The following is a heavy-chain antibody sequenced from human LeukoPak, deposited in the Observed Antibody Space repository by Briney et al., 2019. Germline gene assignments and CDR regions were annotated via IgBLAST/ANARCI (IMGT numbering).Heavy chain of an antibody. Sequence: PSETLSLTCTVSGGSISSGGYYWSWIRQPPGKGLEWIGYIYHSGSTYYNPSLKSRVTISVDRSKNQFSLKLSSVTAADTAVYYCARGRSSSPSDYFDYWGQGTLVTVSS. J-gene: IGHJ4*02. CDR1: GGSISSGGYY. CDR3: ARGRSSSPSDYFDY. CDR2: IYHSGST. V-gene: IGHV4-30-2*01. D-gene: IGHD6-6*01.